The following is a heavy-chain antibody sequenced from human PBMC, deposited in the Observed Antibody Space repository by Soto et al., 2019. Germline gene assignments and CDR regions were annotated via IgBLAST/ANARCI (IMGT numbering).Heavy chain of an antibody. CDR2: ISDSGGST. CDR1: GFTFSSYA. Sequence: EVQLLESGGGLVQPGGSLRLSCAASGFTFSSYAMRWVRQAPGKGLEWVSSISDSGGSTYYADSVKGRFTISRDNSKNTLYLQMNSLRAEDTAVYYCANGIGYYYDYWGQGTLVTVSS. V-gene: IGHV3-23*01. CDR3: ANGIGYYYDY. D-gene: IGHD6-13*01. J-gene: IGHJ4*02.